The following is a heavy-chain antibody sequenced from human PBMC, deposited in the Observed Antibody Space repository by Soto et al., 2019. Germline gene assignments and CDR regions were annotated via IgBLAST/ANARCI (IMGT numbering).Heavy chain of an antibody. J-gene: IGHJ4*02. CDR1: GDSISNSGYY. Sequence: SETLSLTCTVSGDSISNSGYYWGWIRQPPGKGLEWIGNVYYTGITYYNPSLKSRVTTSVDTSKNQFSLNLSSVTAADTAVYYCARQRSNSAHFDYWGQGTLVTVS. V-gene: IGHV4-39*01. D-gene: IGHD6-6*01. CDR2: VYYTGIT. CDR3: ARQRSNSAHFDY.